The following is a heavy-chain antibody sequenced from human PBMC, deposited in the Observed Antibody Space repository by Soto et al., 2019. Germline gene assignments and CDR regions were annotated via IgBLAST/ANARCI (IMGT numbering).Heavy chain of an antibody. V-gene: IGHV4-31*03. D-gene: IGHD3-10*01. CDR2: IYYSGST. CDR1: GGSISSGGYY. CDR3: ARVMEQYYGSGSYYWFDP. Sequence: SETLSLTCTVSGGSISSGGYYWSWIRQHPGKGLEWIGYIYYSGSTYYNPSLKSRVTISIDTSKNQFSLKLSSVTAADTAVYYCARVMEQYYGSGSYYWFDPWGQGTLVTVSS. J-gene: IGHJ5*02.